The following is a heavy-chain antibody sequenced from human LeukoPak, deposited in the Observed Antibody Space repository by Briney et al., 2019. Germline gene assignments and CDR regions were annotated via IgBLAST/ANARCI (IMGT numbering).Heavy chain of an antibody. CDR2: ISGSGGST. CDR3: AKTISPLRHLAAPSDGMDV. Sequence: TGGSLRLSCAASGFTFSSYVMSWVRQAPGKGLEWVSAISGSGGSTYYADSVKGRFTISRDNSKNTLYLQMNSLRAEDTAVYYCAKTISPLRHLAAPSDGMDVWGQGTTVTVSS. J-gene: IGHJ6*02. V-gene: IGHV3-23*01. D-gene: IGHD6-19*01. CDR1: GFTFSSYV.